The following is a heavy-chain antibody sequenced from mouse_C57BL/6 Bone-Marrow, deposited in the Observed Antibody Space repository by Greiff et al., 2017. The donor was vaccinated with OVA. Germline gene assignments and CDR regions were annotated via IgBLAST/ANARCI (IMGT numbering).Heavy chain of an antibody. CDR3: ARGDHRGYFDY. CDR1: GYAFSSSW. J-gene: IGHJ2*01. V-gene: IGHV1-82*01. CDR2: IYPGDGDT. D-gene: IGHD3-1*01. Sequence: VQLQQSGPELVKPGASVKISCKASGYAFSSSWMNWVKQRPGKGLEWIGRIYPGDGDTNYNEKFKGKATLTADTSSSTAYMQLSSLTSEDSAVYFCARGDHRGYFDYWGQGTTLTVSS.